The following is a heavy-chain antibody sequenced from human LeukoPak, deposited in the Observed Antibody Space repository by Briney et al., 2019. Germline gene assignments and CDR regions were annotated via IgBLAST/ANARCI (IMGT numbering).Heavy chain of an antibody. CDR1: GFTFDDYG. Sequence: GRSLRLSCAASGFTFDDYGMSWVRRAPGKGLEWVSGINWNGGSTGYADSVKGRFTISRDSAKNSLYLQMNSLRAEDTALYYCARGSTYYYDSSGYYFIDYWGQGTLVTVSS. V-gene: IGHV3-20*04. D-gene: IGHD3-22*01. J-gene: IGHJ4*02. CDR2: INWNGGST. CDR3: ARGSTYYYDSSGYYFIDY.